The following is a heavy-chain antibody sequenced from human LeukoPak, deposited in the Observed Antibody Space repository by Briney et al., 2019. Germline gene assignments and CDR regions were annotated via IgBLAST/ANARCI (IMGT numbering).Heavy chain of an antibody. D-gene: IGHD6-19*01. Sequence: PSETLSLTCTVSGGSISSSSYSWGWIRQPPGKGLEWIGEINHSGSTNYNPSLKSRVTISVDTSKNQFSLKLSSVTAADTAVYYCARVIKGSSGWLAPTNWFDPWGQGTLVTVSS. CDR2: INHSGST. V-gene: IGHV4-39*07. CDR1: GGSISSSSYS. J-gene: IGHJ5*02. CDR3: ARVIKGSSGWLAPTNWFDP.